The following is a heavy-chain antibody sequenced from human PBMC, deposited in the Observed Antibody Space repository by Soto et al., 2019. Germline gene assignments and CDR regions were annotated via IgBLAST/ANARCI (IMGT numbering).Heavy chain of an antibody. V-gene: IGHV4-31*03. CDR2: IYSSGST. CDR1: GGSISSGGYY. D-gene: IGHD3-10*01. J-gene: IGHJ4*02. Sequence: QVQLQESGPGLVEPSQTLSLTCTVSGGSISSGGYYWSWIRQHPGKGLEWIGYIYSSGSTYYNSSLKSRVTISADTSKTQFSVKLSSVTAADTAVYYCARETVIIANFFDYWGQGTLVTVSS. CDR3: ARETVIIANFFDY.